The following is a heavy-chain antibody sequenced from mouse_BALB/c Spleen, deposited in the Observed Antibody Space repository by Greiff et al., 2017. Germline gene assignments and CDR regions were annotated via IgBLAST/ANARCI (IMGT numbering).Heavy chain of an antibody. J-gene: IGHJ4*01. V-gene: IGHV1S81*02. CDR3: ARGYWGGLVWAMDY. CDR2: INPSNGGT. CDR1: GYTFTSYY. Sequence: VQLHQSGAELVKPGASVKLSCKASGYTFTSYYMYWVKQRPGQGLEWIGEINPSNGGTNFNEKFKSKATLTVDKSSSTAYMQLSSLTSEDSAVYYCARGYWGGLVWAMDYWGQGTSVTVSS. D-gene: IGHD4-1*01.